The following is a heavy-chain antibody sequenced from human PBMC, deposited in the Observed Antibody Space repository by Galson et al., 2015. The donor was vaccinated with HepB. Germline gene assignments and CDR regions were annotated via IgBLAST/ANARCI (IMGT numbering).Heavy chain of an antibody. D-gene: IGHD1-14*01. J-gene: IGHJ4*02. CDR1: GFTFSSYG. CDR3: AKSIRNRHPNQLDY. V-gene: IGHV3-30*18. CDR2: ISYDGSNK. Sequence: SLRLSCAASGFTFSSYGMHWVRQAPGKGLEWVAVISYDGSNKYYADSVKGRFTISRDNSKNTLYLQMNSLRAKDTAVYYCAKSIRNRHPNQLDYWGQGTLVTVSS.